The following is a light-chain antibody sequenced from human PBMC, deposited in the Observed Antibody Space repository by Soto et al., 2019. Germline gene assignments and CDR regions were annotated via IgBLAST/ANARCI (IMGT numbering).Light chain of an antibody. CDR1: SSDVGGSNY. Sequence: QSALTQPASVSGSPGQSITISCTGTSSDVGGSNYVSWYQQHPGKVPKLMISEVTKRPSGVSDRFSGSKSGNTASLTISGLQAEDEADYYCSSYTTTYSVVFGEGTKLTVL. CDR2: EVT. CDR3: SSYTTTYSVV. J-gene: IGLJ2*01. V-gene: IGLV2-14*01.